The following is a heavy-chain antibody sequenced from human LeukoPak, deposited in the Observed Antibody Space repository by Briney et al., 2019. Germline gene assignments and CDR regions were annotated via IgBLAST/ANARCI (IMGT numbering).Heavy chain of an antibody. Sequence: ASVKVSCKASGYTFTGYYMHWVRQAPGQGREWMGRINPNSGGTNYAQKFQGRVTMTRDTSISTAYMELSRLRSDDTAVYYCARDLGRSDTATMSWGQGTLVTVSS. CDR3: ARDLGRSDTATMS. CDR2: INPNSGGT. J-gene: IGHJ4*02. V-gene: IGHV1-2*06. D-gene: IGHD5-18*01. CDR1: GYTFTGYY.